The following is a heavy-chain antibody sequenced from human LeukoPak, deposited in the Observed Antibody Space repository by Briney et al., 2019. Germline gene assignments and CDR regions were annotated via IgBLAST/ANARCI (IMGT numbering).Heavy chain of an antibody. Sequence: GGSLRLSCAASGFTFSSYGMHWVRQAPGKGLEWVAFIRYDGSNKYYADSVKGRFTISRDNSKNTLYLQVNSLRAEGTAVYYCAKADGNYYDSSGSFDYWGQGTLVTVSS. CDR3: AKADGNYYDSSGSFDY. D-gene: IGHD3-22*01. CDR2: IRYDGSNK. J-gene: IGHJ4*02. CDR1: GFTFSSYG. V-gene: IGHV3-30*02.